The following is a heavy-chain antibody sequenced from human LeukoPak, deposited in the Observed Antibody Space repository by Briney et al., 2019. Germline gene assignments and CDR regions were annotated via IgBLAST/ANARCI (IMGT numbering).Heavy chain of an antibody. CDR3: TRTYRSRWYDGFDI. J-gene: IGHJ3*02. D-gene: IGHD6-13*01. CDR1: GFTFSSYE. CDR2: IRSNPYGGTT. V-gene: IGHV3-49*04. Sequence: GGSLRLSCAASGFTFSSYEMNWVRQAPGKGLEWVGFIRSNPYGGTTEYAASVKGSFTISRDDSKSIAYLQMNSLKTEDTGVYYCTRTYRSRWYDGFDIWGQGTMVTVSS.